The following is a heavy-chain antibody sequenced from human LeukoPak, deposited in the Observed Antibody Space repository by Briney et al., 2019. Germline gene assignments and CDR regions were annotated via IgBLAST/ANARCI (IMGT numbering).Heavy chain of an antibody. D-gene: IGHD3-9*01. CDR2: ISGSGGST. CDR3: AKDGPYYDILTGQFDY. Sequence: GGSLRLSCAASGFTFSSYSMNWVRQAPGKGLEWVSGISGSGGSTYYADSVKGRFTVSRDNSKNTLYLQMNSLRAEDTAVYYCAKDGPYYDILTGQFDYWGQGTLVTVSS. CDR1: GFTFSSYS. J-gene: IGHJ4*02. V-gene: IGHV3-23*01.